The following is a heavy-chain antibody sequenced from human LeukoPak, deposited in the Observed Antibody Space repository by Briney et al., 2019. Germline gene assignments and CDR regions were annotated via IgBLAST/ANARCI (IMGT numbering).Heavy chain of an antibody. V-gene: IGHV5-51*01. J-gene: IGHJ6*03. CDR2: IYPGDSDT. D-gene: IGHD6-19*01. CDR1: GYTFTTYW. CDR3: ARLGYNSGWYNYYYMDV. Sequence: GESLKISCKGSGYTFTTYWIGWVRQMPGKGLEWMGIIYPGDSDTKYSPSFQGQVTISADKSISTAYLQWSSLKASDTAMYYCARLGYNSGWYNYYYMDVWGKRTTVTISS.